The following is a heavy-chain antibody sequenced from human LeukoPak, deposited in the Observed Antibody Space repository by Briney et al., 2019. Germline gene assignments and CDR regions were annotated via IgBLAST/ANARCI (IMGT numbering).Heavy chain of an antibody. Sequence: GGSLRLSCAASGFTVSSNYMSWVRQAPGKGLEWVSAISGSGGSTYYADSVKGRFTISRDNSKNTLYLQMDSLRAEDTAVYYCAKEVLLWFGELFRWFDPWGQGTLVTVSS. D-gene: IGHD3-10*01. CDR3: AKEVLLWFGELFRWFDP. V-gene: IGHV3-23*01. CDR1: GFTVSSNY. J-gene: IGHJ5*02. CDR2: ISGSGGST.